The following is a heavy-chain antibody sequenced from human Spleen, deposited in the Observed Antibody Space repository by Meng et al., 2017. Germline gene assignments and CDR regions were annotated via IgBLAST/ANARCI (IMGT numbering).Heavy chain of an antibody. CDR1: GGSFSTHT. D-gene: IGHD2-15*01. CDR2: LIAVFDKT. CDR3: TILSHCTGGTCYPYDY. J-gene: IGHJ4*02. V-gene: IGHV1-69*13. Sequence: QVQLVQSGAEVKKPGSSVKVACKTSGGSFSTHTFSWVRQAPGQGLEWMGGLIAVFDKTKAAPRFQDRVTFTADESTSTAYMELSSLTFDDTAVYYCTILSHCTGGTCYPYDYWGQGTLVTVSS.